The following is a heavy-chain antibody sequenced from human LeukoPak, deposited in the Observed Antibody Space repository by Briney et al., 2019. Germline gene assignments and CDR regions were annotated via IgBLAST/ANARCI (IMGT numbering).Heavy chain of an antibody. J-gene: IGHJ5*02. V-gene: IGHV4-34*01. Sequence: PSETLSLTCAVYGGSFSGYYWSWIRQPPGKGLEWIGEINHSGSTNYNPSLKSRVTISVDTSKNQFSLKLSSVTAADTAVYYCARGPPTMVRFLEWLTNWFDPWGQGTLVTVSS. CDR2: INHSGST. CDR3: ARGPPTMVRFLEWLTNWFDP. D-gene: IGHD3-3*01. CDR1: GGSFSGYY.